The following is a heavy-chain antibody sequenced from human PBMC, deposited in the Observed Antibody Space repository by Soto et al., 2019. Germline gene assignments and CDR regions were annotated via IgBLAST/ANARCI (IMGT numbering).Heavy chain of an antibody. CDR2: RYDDEST. Sequence: SETLSLTCTVSGDSIRNRNYYWGWIRQPPGKGLEWIVSRYDDESTFYNPSLKRRVTVSIDTSKNTLYLQMNSLRAEDTAVYYCAKGEEEQWLVRAPLFDYWGQGTLVTVSS. D-gene: IGHD6-19*01. CDR1: GDSIRNRNYY. V-gene: IGHV4-39*07. J-gene: IGHJ4*02. CDR3: AKGEEEQWLVRAPLFDY.